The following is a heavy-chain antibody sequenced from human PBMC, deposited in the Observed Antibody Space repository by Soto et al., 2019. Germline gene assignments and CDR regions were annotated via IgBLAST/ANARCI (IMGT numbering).Heavy chain of an antibody. CDR1: GFTFSGSA. CDR2: IRSKANSYAT. D-gene: IGHD5-12*01. Sequence: GGSLRLSCAASGFTFSGSAMHWVRQASGKGLEWVGRIRSKANSYATAYAASVKGRFTISRDDSKNTAYLQMNSLKTEDTAVYYCTRRSGSGYDVYAFDIWGQGTMVTVSS. CDR3: TRRSGSGYDVYAFDI. J-gene: IGHJ3*02. V-gene: IGHV3-73*01.